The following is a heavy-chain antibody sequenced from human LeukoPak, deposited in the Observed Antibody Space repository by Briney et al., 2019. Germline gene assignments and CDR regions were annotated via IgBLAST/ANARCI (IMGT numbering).Heavy chain of an antibody. V-gene: IGHV3-21*01. Sequence: KSGGSLRLSCAASGFTFSSYSMNWVRQAPGKGLEWVSSISSSSSYIYYADSVKGRFTISRDNAKNSLYLQMNSLRAEDTAVYYCARDISSSWYPNWFDPWGQGTLVTVSS. CDR3: ARDISSSWYPNWFDP. CDR1: GFTFSSYS. CDR2: ISSSSSYI. J-gene: IGHJ5*02. D-gene: IGHD6-13*01.